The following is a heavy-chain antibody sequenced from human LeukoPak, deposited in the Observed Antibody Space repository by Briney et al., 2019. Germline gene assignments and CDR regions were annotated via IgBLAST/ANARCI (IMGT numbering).Heavy chain of an antibody. D-gene: IGHD5-12*01. CDR3: AKRHIAALGGDAFDA. CDR2: ISASGGTP. V-gene: IGHV3-23*01. J-gene: IGHJ3*01. CDR1: GFTSRNYA. Sequence: PGGSLRLSCAASGFTSRNYAMSWVRQAPGKGLEWVSAISASGGTPYYADSVKGRFTISRDNSQNTLYLQMNSLRAEDTAVYYCAKRHIAALGGDAFDAWGQGTMVTVSS.